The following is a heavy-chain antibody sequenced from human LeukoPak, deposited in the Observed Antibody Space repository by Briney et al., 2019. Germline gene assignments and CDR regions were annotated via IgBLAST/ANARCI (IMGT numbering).Heavy chain of an antibody. J-gene: IGHJ5*02. Sequence: SETLSLTCAVYGGSFSGYYWSWIRQPPGKGLEWIGEINHSGSTNYNPSLESRVTISVDTSKNQFSLKLSSVTAADTAVYYCARGTPDIVVVPAAIGFDPWGQGTLVTVSS. D-gene: IGHD2-2*02. V-gene: IGHV4-34*01. CDR2: INHSGST. CDR3: ARGTPDIVVVPAAIGFDP. CDR1: GGSFSGYY.